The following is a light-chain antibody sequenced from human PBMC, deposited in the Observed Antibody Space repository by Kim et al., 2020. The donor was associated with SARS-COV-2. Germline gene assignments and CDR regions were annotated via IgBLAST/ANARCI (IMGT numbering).Light chain of an antibody. CDR2: ENN. CDR3: QSYDSSTVV. J-gene: IGLJ2*01. V-gene: IGLV6-57*03. CDR1: SGAIASSY. Sequence: GKMITITCIRSSGAIASSYVQWYQQRPGSAPTTVIYENNQRPSGVSDRFSGSIDRSSNSASLTISGLKTEDEADFYCQSYDSSTVVFGGGTQLTVL.